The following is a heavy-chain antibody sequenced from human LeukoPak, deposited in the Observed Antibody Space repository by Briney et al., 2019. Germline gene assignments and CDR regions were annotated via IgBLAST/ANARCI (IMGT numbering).Heavy chain of an antibody. CDR3: ARHVAAVGFDY. J-gene: IGHJ4*02. CDR2: ITSSSSYI. D-gene: IGHD6-19*01. Sequence: GGSLRLSCAASGFTFSSYWMSWVRQAPGKGLEWVSSITSSSSYIYYADSVMGRFTISRDNANNSLYLQMNSLRAEDTAVYYCARHVAAVGFDYWGQGTLVTVSS. CDR1: GFTFSSYW. V-gene: IGHV3-21*01.